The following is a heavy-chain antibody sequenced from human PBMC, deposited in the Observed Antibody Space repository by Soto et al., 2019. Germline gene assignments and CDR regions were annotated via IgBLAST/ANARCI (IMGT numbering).Heavy chain of an antibody. CDR3: GKERRGSGWSVCNF. D-gene: IGHD6-19*01. Sequence: GGSLRLSCTASGFPFSHYAMNWVRQGPGTRLEWVADISGSGDSARYADSVRGRFTISRDNSRDTLYLQMNSLRVDDTAVYYCGKERRGSGWSVCNFWGQGAL. CDR2: ISGSGDSA. CDR1: GFPFSHYA. V-gene: IGHV3-23*01. J-gene: IGHJ4*02.